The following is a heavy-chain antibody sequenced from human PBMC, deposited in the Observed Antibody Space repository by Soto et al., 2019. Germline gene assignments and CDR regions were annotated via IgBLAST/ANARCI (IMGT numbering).Heavy chain of an antibody. CDR2: ISGSGGST. D-gene: IGHD3-3*01. Sequence: GGSLRLSCAASGFTFSSYAMSWVRQAPGKGLEWVSAISGSGGSTYYADSVKGRFTISRDNSKNTLYLQMNSLRAEDTAVYYCAKEYYDFWSGSTSSFDPWGQGTLVTVSS. CDR1: GFTFSSYA. V-gene: IGHV3-23*01. J-gene: IGHJ5*02. CDR3: AKEYYDFWSGSTSSFDP.